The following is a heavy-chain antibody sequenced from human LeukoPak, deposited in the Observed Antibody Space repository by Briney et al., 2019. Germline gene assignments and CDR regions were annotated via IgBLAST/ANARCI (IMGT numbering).Heavy chain of an antibody. CDR2: ISSSSSTI. V-gene: IGHV3-48*04. D-gene: IGHD3-22*01. CDR3: ARGSTYHYDSSGDAFDI. Sequence: GSLRLSCAASGFTFSSYSMNWVRQAPGKGLEWVSYISSSSSTIYYADSVKGRFTISRDNTKNSLYLQMNSLRAEDTAVYYCARGSTYHYDSSGDAFDIWGQGTMVTVSS. J-gene: IGHJ3*02. CDR1: GFTFSSYS.